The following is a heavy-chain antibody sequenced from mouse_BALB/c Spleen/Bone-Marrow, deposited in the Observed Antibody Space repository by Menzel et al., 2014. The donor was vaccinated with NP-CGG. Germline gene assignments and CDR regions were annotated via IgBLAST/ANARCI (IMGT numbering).Heavy chain of an antibody. J-gene: IGHJ2*01. D-gene: IGHD2-10*02. CDR2: IRNKANGYTT. CDR1: GFTFTDYY. CDR3: ARDKYGSFDY. V-gene: IGHV7-3*02. Sequence: EVMLVESGGGLVQPGGSLRLSCAHSGFTFTDYYMSWVRQPPGKALEWLGFIRNKANGYTTEHSASVKGRFTISRDNSQSILYLQMNTLRAEDSATYYCARDKYGSFDYWGQGTPLTVSS.